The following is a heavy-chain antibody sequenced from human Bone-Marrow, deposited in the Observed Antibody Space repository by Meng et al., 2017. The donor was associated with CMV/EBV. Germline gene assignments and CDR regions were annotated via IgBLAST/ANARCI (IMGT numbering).Heavy chain of an antibody. J-gene: IGHJ4*02. CDR2: IIPILGIA. Sequence: SVKVSCKASGGTFSSYAISWVRQAPGQGLEWMGGIIPILGIANYAQKFQGRVTITADKSTSTAYMELSSLRSEDTAVYYCAREGAYCSSTSCYLGYCSGGSCYGDYWGQGTLVTVSS. D-gene: IGHD2-15*01. CDR3: AREGAYCSSTSCYLGYCSGGSCYGDY. CDR1: GGTFSSYA. V-gene: IGHV1-69*10.